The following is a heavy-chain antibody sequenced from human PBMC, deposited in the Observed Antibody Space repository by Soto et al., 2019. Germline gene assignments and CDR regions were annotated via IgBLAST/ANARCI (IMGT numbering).Heavy chain of an antibody. CDR3: ARGGRRYSGYARTPLDY. D-gene: IGHD5-12*01. CDR1: GGSISSFY. CDR2: INHSGST. Sequence: SETLSLTCSVSGGSISSFYWSWIRQPPGKGLEWIGEINHSGSTNYNPSLKSRVTISVDTSKNQFSLKLSSVTAADTAVYYCARGGRRYSGYARTPLDYWGQGTLVTVSS. V-gene: IGHV4-34*01. J-gene: IGHJ4*02.